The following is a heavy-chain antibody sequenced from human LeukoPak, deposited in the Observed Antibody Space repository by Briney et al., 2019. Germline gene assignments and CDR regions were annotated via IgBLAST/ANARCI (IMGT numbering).Heavy chain of an antibody. V-gene: IGHV4-30-4*01. CDR1: ADSISSGDDY. J-gene: IGHJ6*02. CDR2: IYHSGSR. Sequence: SETLSLTCTVSADSISSGDDYWSWIRQPPGNDLEWIGYIYHSGSRYYNPSLKTRVSISKDASKNHFSLELISVTAADTAIYCARATGWPKGSGTFNYYYGLDVWGQGTTVTVSS. CDR3: ARATGWPKGSGTFNYYYGLDV. D-gene: IGHD3-10*01.